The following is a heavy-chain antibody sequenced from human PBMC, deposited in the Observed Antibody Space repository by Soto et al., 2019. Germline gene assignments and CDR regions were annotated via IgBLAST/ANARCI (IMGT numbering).Heavy chain of an antibody. CDR3: AKDAIMVSSSFNYFDF. D-gene: IGHD6-13*01. V-gene: IGHV3-23*01. CDR1: GFFFTSYA. CDR2: VSGSGGAT. J-gene: IGHJ4*02. Sequence: PGGSLRLSCATSGFFFTSYAMNWVRQAPGKGLGWASGVSGSGGATSYAGSVKGRFIISRDNSKNTLFLQMNSLRAEDTAVYYCAKDAIMVSSSFNYFDFWGQGTLVTVSS.